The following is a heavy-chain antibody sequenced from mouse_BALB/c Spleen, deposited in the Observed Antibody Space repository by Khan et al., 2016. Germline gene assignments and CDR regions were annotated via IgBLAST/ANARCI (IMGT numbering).Heavy chain of an antibody. CDR3: VAEGRLQDY. V-gene: IGHV1-77*01. CDR1: GYTFIDYY. D-gene: IGHD1-2*01. CDR2: IYPGSGNT. Sequence: QVQLQQSGAELARPGASVKLSCKASGYTFIDYYINWVKQRTGQGLEWIGEIYPGSGNTYYNEKFKGKATLTADKSSSTAYMQLSSLTSEDSAVYFYVAEGRLQDYWGQGTTLTVSS. J-gene: IGHJ2*01.